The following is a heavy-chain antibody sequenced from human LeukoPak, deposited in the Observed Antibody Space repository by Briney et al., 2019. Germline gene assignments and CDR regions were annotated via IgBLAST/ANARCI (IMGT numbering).Heavy chain of an antibody. Sequence: GGSLRLSCAASGFTFSSYGMHWVRQAPGKGLEWVAAISYDGSNKYYADSVKGRFTISRDNSKNTLYLQMNSLRAEDTAVYYCAKGAQGMDVWGQGTTVTVSS. CDR2: ISYDGSNK. J-gene: IGHJ6*02. CDR3: AKGAQGMDV. CDR1: GFTFSSYG. V-gene: IGHV3-30*18.